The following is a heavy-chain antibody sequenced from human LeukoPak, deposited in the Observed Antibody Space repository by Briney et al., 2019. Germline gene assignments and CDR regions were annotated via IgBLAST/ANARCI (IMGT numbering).Heavy chain of an antibody. V-gene: IGHV4-34*01. CDR3: ARTTVTSAEYFQH. CDR2: INHSGST. Sequence: SETLSLTCAVYGGSFSGYYWSWIRQPPGKGLEWIGEINHSGSTNYNPSLKSRVTISVDTSKNQFSLKLSSVTAADTAVCYCARTTVTSAEYFQHWGQGTLVTVSS. J-gene: IGHJ1*01. D-gene: IGHD4-17*01. CDR1: GGSFSGYY.